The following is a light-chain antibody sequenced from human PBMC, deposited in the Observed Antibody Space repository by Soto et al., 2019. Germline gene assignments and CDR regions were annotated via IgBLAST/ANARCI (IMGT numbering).Light chain of an antibody. J-gene: IGKJ4*02. CDR3: QQYYHSRT. CDR1: HNVSTS. Sequence: DIQLTQSPSTLSASVGDSVTITCRASHNVSTSLAWYQHKPGRAPNILISDVSDLESGVPSRFSGSGSGTEFTLTILSLHYDDFATYYCQQYYHSRTFGRGTKVDI. V-gene: IGKV1-5*01. CDR2: DVS.